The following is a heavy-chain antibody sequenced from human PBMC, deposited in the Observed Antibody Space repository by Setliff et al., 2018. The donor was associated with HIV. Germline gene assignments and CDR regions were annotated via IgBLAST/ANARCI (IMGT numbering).Heavy chain of an antibody. Sequence: ASVKVSCKASGYIFTSYYIHWVRQAPGQGLEWMGIINPSGGSISYAQKFQGRVTMTRDTSTSTVYMEVSSLRSEDTAVYYCARDGNLYTTSITAGPYYFDFWGQGTLVTV. CDR1: GYIFTSYY. CDR3: ARDGNLYTTSITAGPYYFDF. D-gene: IGHD6-13*01. J-gene: IGHJ4*02. V-gene: IGHV1-46*01. CDR2: INPSGGSI.